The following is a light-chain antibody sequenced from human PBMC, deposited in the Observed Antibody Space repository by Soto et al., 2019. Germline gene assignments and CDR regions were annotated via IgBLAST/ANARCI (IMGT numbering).Light chain of an antibody. Sequence: DIQMTQSPSSLSASVGDRVTITCRASQSISSYLNWYQQKPGKAPKLLIYAASSLQSGVPSRFSGSGSGTDFTLTIRSLQPEDFATYSCQQSYSTPTFGGGTKVEIK. CDR3: QQSYSTPT. CDR1: QSISSY. J-gene: IGKJ4*01. V-gene: IGKV1-39*01. CDR2: AAS.